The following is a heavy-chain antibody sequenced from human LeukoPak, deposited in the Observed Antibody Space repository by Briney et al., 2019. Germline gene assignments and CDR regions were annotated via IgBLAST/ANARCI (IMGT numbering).Heavy chain of an antibody. CDR1: GFTFSNYE. CDR2: ISGSGNNI. D-gene: IGHD3-10*01. CDR3: ARDNRGIITPYFDY. Sequence: GGSLRLSCAASGFTFSNYEMNWVRQAPGKGLEWILYISGSGNNIYYADSVKGRFTISRDNAKNSLYLQMNSLRAEDTAVYFCARDNRGIITPYFDYWGQGTLVTVSS. J-gene: IGHJ4*02. V-gene: IGHV3-48*03.